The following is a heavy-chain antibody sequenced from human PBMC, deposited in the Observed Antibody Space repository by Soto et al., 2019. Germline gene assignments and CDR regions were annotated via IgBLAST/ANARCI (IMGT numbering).Heavy chain of an antibody. D-gene: IGHD3-3*01. CDR3: ASGWSGSNGFDP. CDR2: MNPNSGNT. J-gene: IGHJ5*02. V-gene: IGHV1-8*01. Sequence: ASVKVSCKASGYTFTSYDINWVRQATGQGLEWMGWMNPNSGNTGYAQKFQGRVTMTRDTSTSTVYMELSSLRSEDTAVYYCASGWSGSNGFDPWGQGTLVTVSS. CDR1: GYTFTSYD.